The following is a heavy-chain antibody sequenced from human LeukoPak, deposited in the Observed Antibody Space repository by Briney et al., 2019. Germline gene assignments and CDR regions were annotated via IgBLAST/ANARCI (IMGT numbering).Heavy chain of an antibody. V-gene: IGHV4-31*03. CDR1: GGFISSGGYY. CDR3: ASHCSGGTCYRYYFDN. J-gene: IGHJ4*02. D-gene: IGHD2-15*01. Sequence: SQTLSLTCSVSGGFISSGGYYWSWIRQHPGKGLEWIGYIYYTGSTYYNPSLKSRASISVDTSKNQFSLKLSSVTAADMAVYYCASHCSGGTCYRYYFDNWGQGTLVTVSS. CDR2: IYYTGST.